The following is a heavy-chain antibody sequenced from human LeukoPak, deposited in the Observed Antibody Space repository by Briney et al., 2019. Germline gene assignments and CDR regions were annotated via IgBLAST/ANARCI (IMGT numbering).Heavy chain of an antibody. Sequence: PSETLSLTCTVSGASIGSYFWSWIRQPPGKGLEWIGYIYYGGGTNYNPSFESRITISVDTSKNRISLYLTSVTASDTAIYYCARERGDYDSDNWFDSWGQGTLVTVSS. CDR3: ARERGDYDSDNWFDS. D-gene: IGHD4-17*01. CDR2: IYYGGGT. J-gene: IGHJ5*01. V-gene: IGHV4-59*01. CDR1: GASIGSYF.